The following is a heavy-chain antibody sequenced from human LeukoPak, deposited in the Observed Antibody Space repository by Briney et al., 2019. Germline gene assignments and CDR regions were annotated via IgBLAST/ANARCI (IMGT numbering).Heavy chain of an antibody. CDR2: IIPIFGTA. CDR1: GGTFSSYA. CDR3: AENYYDSSGYPAFDP. Sequence: SVKVSCKASGGTFSSYAISWVRQAPGQGLEWMGGIIPIFGTANYAQKFQGRVTITADESTSTAYMELSSLRSEDTAVYYCAENYYDSSGYPAFDPWGQGTLVTVSS. D-gene: IGHD3-22*01. V-gene: IGHV1-69*13. J-gene: IGHJ5*02.